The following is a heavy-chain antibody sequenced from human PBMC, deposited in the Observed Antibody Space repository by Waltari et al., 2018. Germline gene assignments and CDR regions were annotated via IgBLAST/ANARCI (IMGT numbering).Heavy chain of an antibody. Sequence: VQLVQSGAEVKKPGATVKISCKASGYTFTSYSMHWVRQAPGQGLEWMGIINPSGGSTSYAQKFQGRVTMTRDTSTSTVYMELSSLRSEDTAVYYCAREPVAGTGWFDPWGQGTLVTVSS. CDR2: INPSGGST. D-gene: IGHD6-19*01. CDR1: GYTFTSYS. J-gene: IGHJ5*02. V-gene: IGHV1-46*01. CDR3: AREPVAGTGWFDP.